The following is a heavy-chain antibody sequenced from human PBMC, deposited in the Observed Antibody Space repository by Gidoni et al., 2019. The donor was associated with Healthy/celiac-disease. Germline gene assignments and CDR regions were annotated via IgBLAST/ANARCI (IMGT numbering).Heavy chain of an antibody. D-gene: IGHD4-17*01. Sequence: QVQLVQSGAEVKQPGSSVKVSCKASGGTFTSYAIHWVRQAPGQGLEWMGGSIPIFGTATYGQKFQGRVTITADKFTSTAYIEMTSLRSEDTAVYFCARGSYGENSDDAFDIWGQGTMVTVSS. CDR3: ARGSYGENSDDAFDI. CDR2: SIPIFGTA. J-gene: IGHJ3*02. V-gene: IGHV1-69*06. CDR1: GGTFTSYA.